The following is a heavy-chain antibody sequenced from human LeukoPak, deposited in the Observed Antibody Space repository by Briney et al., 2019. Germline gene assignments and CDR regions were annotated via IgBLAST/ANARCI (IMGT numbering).Heavy chain of an antibody. CDR1: GDSVSSNNGA. V-gene: IGHV6-1*01. D-gene: IGHD6-19*01. CDR2: TYYRSKWYN. Sequence: SQTLSVACAISGDSVSSNNGAWNWIRQPPSRGLEWLGRTYYRSKWYNDYAVSMKGRITINPDTSKNQFSLQLNSVPPEDTAVYYCARDLGNTGWYTFDYWGQGTLVSVSS. CDR3: ARDLGNTGWYTFDY. J-gene: IGHJ4*02.